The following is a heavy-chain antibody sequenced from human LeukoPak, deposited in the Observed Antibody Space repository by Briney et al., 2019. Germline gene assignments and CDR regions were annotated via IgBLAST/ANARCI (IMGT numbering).Heavy chain of an antibody. Sequence: ASGKVSCKASVYTVTSYGISWVRQAPGQRLEGMGWISAYNGNTNYAQKLQGRVTMPTGTSTSTGYLELRSLRSEGMAVYYCARAPLVGARGRGVAAFDIWGQGTMVTVSS. CDR1: VYTVTSYG. D-gene: IGHD1-26*01. CDR3: ARAPLVGARGRGVAAFDI. V-gene: IGHV1-18*03. J-gene: IGHJ3*02. CDR2: ISAYNGNT.